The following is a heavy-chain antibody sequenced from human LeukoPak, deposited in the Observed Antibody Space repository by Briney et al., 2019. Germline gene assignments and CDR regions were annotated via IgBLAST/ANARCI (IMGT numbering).Heavy chain of an antibody. D-gene: IGHD5-12*01. CDR2: ISYDGSNK. CDR1: GFTFSSYA. CDR3: ARAKGYSGYDLLALDY. Sequence: GGSLRLSCAASGFTFSSYAMHWVRQALGKGLEWVAVISYDGSNKYYADSVKGRFTISRDNSKNTLYLQMNSLRAEDTAVYYCARAKGYSGYDLLALDYWGQGTLVTVSS. J-gene: IGHJ4*02. V-gene: IGHV3-30*04.